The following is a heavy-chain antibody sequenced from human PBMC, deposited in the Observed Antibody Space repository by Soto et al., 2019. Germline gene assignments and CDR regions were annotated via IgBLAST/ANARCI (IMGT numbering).Heavy chain of an antibody. J-gene: IGHJ5*02. CDR1: GGTFSSYA. CDR2: IIPIFGTA. Sequence: QVQLVQSGAEVKKPGSSVKVSCKASGGTFSSYAISWVRQAPGQGLEWMGGIIPIFGTANYAQKFQGRVTITADESTSTAYMELSSLRSEDTAVYYGARSPRKDSLQLWYNWFGPWGQGTLVTVSS. D-gene: IGHD5-18*01. V-gene: IGHV1-69*01. CDR3: ARSPRKDSLQLWYNWFGP.